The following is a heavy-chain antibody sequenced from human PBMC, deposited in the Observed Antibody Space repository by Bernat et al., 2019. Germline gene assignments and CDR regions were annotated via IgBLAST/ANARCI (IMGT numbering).Heavy chain of an antibody. CDR3: AKDTRAGYSSSWYYYYYGMDV. D-gene: IGHD6-13*01. V-gene: IGHV3-30*18. CDR2: ISYDGSNK. Sequence: QVQLVESGGGVVQPGRSLRPSCAASGFTFSSYGMHWVRQAPGKGLEWVAVISYDGSNKHYLDSVKGRFTISRDNSKNTLYLQMNSLRGEDTAVYYCAKDTRAGYSSSWYYYYYGMDVWGQGTTVIVSS. J-gene: IGHJ6*02. CDR1: GFTFSSYG.